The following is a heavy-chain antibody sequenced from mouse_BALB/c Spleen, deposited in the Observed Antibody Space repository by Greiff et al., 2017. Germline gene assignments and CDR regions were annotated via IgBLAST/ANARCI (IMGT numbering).Heavy chain of an antibody. CDR1: GFSFTSYG. CDR2: IWAGGST. V-gene: IGHV2-9*02. CDR3: ARDQGRYGGYAMDY. D-gene: IGHD2-14*01. J-gene: IGHJ4*01. Sequence: VQVVESGPGLVAPSQSLSLTCTVSGFSFTSYGVHWVRQPPGKGLEWLGVIWAGGSTNYNSALMSRLSISKDNSKSQVFLKMNSLQTDDTAMYYCARDQGRYGGYAMDYWGQGTSVTVSS.